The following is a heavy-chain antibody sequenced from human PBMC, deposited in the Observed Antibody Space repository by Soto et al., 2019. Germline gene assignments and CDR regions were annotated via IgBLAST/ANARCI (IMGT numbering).Heavy chain of an antibody. CDR3: ARSVAVPGAHIDY. V-gene: IGHV4-59*01. Sequence: SETLSLTCSVSGGSISGSYWSWIRQSPGKGLEWLGYVYYTGSINYSPSLRSRVSISVDTSKNEFSLRLSSVTAADTAVYFCARSVAVPGAHIDYWGQGTQVTVSS. CDR1: GGSISGSY. J-gene: IGHJ4*02. CDR2: VYYTGSI. D-gene: IGHD6-19*01.